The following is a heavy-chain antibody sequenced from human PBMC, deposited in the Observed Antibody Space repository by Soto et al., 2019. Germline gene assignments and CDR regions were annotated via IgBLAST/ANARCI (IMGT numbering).Heavy chain of an antibody. Sequence: SETLTLTCPVSGASISRGHYYWTWIRQPPGKGLEWIGCIYNSGTADYHQSLKTEVTLAVDTSKNQFSLNLRSLIAADTAVYYCARVGPDPHGASVTTAGADAFAIWGQGTMVT. V-gene: IGHV4-30-4*08. CDR3: ARVGPDPHGASVTTAGADAFAI. J-gene: IGHJ3*02. D-gene: IGHD4-17*01. CDR2: IYNSGTA. CDR1: GASISRGHYY.